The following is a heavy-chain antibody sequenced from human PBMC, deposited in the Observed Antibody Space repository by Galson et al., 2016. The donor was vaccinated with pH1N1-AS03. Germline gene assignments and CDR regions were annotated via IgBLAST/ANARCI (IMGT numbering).Heavy chain of an antibody. CDR3: ARVTCLGTSCFKGPFDY. Sequence: SVKVSCKASGGTFSGYAISWVRRAPGQGLEWMGGVVPVYGTANYAQKFQGRVKITADDSTSTAYLELSSLRSEDTAIYYCARVTCLGTSCFKGPFDYWGQGTLVTVSS. V-gene: IGHV1-69*13. CDR2: VVPVYGTA. CDR1: GGTFSGYA. J-gene: IGHJ4*02. D-gene: IGHD2-2*01.